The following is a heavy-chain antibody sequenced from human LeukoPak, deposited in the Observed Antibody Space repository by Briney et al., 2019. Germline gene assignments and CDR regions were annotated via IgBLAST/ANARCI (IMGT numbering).Heavy chain of an antibody. CDR1: VYTLTDLS. V-gene: IGHV1-24*01. D-gene: IGHD4-17*01. J-gene: IGHJ6*02. Sequence: ASVNVSCKVSVYTLTDLSMHWVRQAPGKGLEGMGGFDPEDGVTLYAQRFQGKVSMTQDTFTDTAYMDPNSLRSDDTAVYYCATYRNYYYGIDVWGQGTTVTV. CDR2: FDPEDGVT. CDR3: ATYRNYYYGIDV.